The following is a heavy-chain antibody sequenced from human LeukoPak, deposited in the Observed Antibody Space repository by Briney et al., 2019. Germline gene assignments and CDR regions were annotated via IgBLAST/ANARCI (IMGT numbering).Heavy chain of an antibody. CDR1: GFSFSAGSYY. CDR3: ARLEVYYHSSGHYYNGKLDY. D-gene: IGHD3-10*01. V-gene: IGHV4-39*01. Sequence: SETLSLTCTVSGFSFSAGSYYWGWIRQPPGKGLEWIGSISYSGSTYYNPSLKSRVTLSVDTSKNQFSLMLSSVTAADTAVYYCARLEVYYHSSGHYYNGKLDYWGQGTLVAVSS. J-gene: IGHJ4*02. CDR2: ISYSGST.